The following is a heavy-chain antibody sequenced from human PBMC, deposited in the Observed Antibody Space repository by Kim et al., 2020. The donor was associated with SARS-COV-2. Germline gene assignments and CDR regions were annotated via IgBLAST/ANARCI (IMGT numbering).Heavy chain of an antibody. Sequence: GGSLRLSCAASGFTFSSYGMHWVRQAPGKWLEWVAVISYDGSNKYYAYSVKGRFTISRDNSKNTLYLQMNSLRAEDTAVYYCAKGVVVVVAAPDWWGQGTLVTFSS. V-gene: IGHV3-30*18. CDR3: AKGVVVVVAAPDW. CDR2: ISYDGSNK. D-gene: IGHD2-15*01. J-gene: IGHJ4*02. CDR1: GFTFSSYG.